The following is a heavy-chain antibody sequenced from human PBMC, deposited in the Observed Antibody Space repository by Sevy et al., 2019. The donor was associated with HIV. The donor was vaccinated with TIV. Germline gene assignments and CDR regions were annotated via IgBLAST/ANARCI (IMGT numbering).Heavy chain of an antibody. CDR2: INHSGST. J-gene: IGHJ6*02. CDR3: ARGYDYYYGMDV. Sequence: SETLSLTCAVYGGSFSGYYWSGIRQPPGKGLEWIGEINHSGSTNYNPSLKSRVTISVDTSKNQFSLKLSSVTAADTAVYYCARGYDYYYGMDVWGQGTTVTVSS. CDR1: GGSFSGYY. V-gene: IGHV4-34*01.